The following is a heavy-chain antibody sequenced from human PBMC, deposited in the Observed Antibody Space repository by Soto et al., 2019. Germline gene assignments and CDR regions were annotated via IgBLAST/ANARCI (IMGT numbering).Heavy chain of an antibody. D-gene: IGHD1-1*01. CDR1: GGTFSSYA. Sequence: QVQLVQSGAEVKKPGSSVKVSCKASGGTFSSYAISWVRQAPGQGLEWLGGLIPIFGTANYAQKFQGRVTITAYEATSTAYMELSSLRSEDTGVYYCAGSFELERRGSYYSYGMDVWGQGTTVTVSS. CDR3: AGSFELERRGSYYSYGMDV. V-gene: IGHV1-69*01. CDR2: LIPIFGTA. J-gene: IGHJ6*02.